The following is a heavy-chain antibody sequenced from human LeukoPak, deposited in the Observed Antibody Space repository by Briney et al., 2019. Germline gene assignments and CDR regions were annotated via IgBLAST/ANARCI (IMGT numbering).Heavy chain of an antibody. V-gene: IGHV3-48*03. CDR3: ARDVWFDP. CDR2: ISSGGSTI. Sequence: PGGSLRLSCAASGFTFSSHEMNWVRQPPGKGLEWVSYISSGGSTIYYADSVKGRFTVSRDNAKNSLYLQMNSLRAEDMALYYCARDVWFDPWGQGTLVTVSS. CDR1: GFTFSSHE. J-gene: IGHJ5*02.